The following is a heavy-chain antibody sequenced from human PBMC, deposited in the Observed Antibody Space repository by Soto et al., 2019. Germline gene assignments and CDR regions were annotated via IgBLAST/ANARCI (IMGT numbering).Heavy chain of an antibody. V-gene: IGHV4-61*01. CDR2: FSYSGTT. J-gene: IGHJ5*02. CDR1: CFSVTSGTFY. Sequence: SETLSLTCFVSCFSVTSGTFYWSWIRQPPGEGLEWIGHFSYSGTTNYNPSLESRVAISVDTSKNQFSMRLTSVTNADTAVYYCARGDALNWYDLRGQGTLVTVSS. CDR3: ARGDALNWYDL.